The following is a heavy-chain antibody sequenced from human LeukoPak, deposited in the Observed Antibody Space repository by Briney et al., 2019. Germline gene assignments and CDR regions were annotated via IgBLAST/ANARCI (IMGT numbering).Heavy chain of an antibody. J-gene: IGHJ5*02. CDR1: GYTFTGYY. V-gene: IGHV1-2*02. Sequence: ASVKVSCKASGYTFTGYYMHWVRQAPGQGLEWMGWINPNSGGTNYAQKFQGRVTMTRDTSISTACMELSRLRSDDTAVYYCARGRRREYQLLYNWFDPWGQGTLVTVSS. CDR3: ARGRRREYQLLYNWFDP. D-gene: IGHD2-2*01. CDR2: INPNSGGT.